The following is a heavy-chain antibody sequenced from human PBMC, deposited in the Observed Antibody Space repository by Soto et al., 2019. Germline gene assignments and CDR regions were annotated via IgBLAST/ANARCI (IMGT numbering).Heavy chain of an antibody. CDR1: GFTFNNYA. J-gene: IGHJ4*02. D-gene: IGHD3-10*01. CDR3: AKRLSSHFDY. Sequence: PGGSLRLSCAASGFTFNNYAMHWVRQAPGKGLEWVALISYDGSNKYYADSVKGRFTISRDNSKNTLYLEMNSLRAEDTAVYYCAKRLSSHFDYWGQGTLVTV. CDR2: ISYDGSNK. V-gene: IGHV3-30-3*02.